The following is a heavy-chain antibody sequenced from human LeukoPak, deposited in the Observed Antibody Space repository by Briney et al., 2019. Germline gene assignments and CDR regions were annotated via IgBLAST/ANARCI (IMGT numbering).Heavy chain of an antibody. CDR1: GFTFSTYN. CDR3: ARDALAASGSTDY. V-gene: IGHV3-48*04. CDR2: ISSTSSTK. J-gene: IGHJ4*02. Sequence: GGSLRLSCAASGFTFSTYNMNWVRQAPGKGLEWISFISSTSSTKYYADSVKGRFTISRDNAKNSLYLQMNSLRAEDTAVYYCARDALAASGSTDYWGQGTLVTVSS. D-gene: IGHD6-13*01.